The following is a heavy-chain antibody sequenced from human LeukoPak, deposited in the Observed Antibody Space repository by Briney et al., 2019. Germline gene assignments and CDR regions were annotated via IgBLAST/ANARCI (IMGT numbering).Heavy chain of an antibody. CDR1: GFIFRSYW. Sequence: GGALRLSCASSGFIFRSYWMQLGRHAPGKGLVLVSRINTDGGSTIHSDSVKGRFTITRHNAKNTLYLKMNSLRAEDTAVYYCARDFMYNVNCAGCWGQGTLVTVSS. J-gene: IGHJ4*02. CDR2: INTDGGST. CDR3: ARDFMYNVNCAGC. V-gene: IGHV3-74*01. D-gene: IGHD1-14*01.